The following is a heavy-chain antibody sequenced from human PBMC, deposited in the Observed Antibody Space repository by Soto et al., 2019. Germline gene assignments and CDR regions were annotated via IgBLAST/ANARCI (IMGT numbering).Heavy chain of an antibody. D-gene: IGHD1-1*01. CDR2: IYATGTT. J-gene: IGHJ5*02. V-gene: IGHV4-4*07. Sequence: QVQLQESGPGLVKPSETLSLTCTVSGASISGFYWSWIRKSAGKGLEWIGGIYATGTTDCNPSLKSRVMMSVDTSKKQFSLKLRSVTAADTAVYYCVRDGTKTLRDWFDPWGQGISVTVSS. CDR1: GASISGFY. CDR3: VRDGTKTLRDWFDP.